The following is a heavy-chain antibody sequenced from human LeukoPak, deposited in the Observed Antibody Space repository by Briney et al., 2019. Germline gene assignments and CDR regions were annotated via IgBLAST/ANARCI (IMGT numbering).Heavy chain of an antibody. CDR3: AELGITMIGGV. CDR2: IISSGSTI. D-gene: IGHD3-10*02. J-gene: IGHJ6*04. CDR1: GLPFISYE. Sequence: GPLLLSCAASGLPFISYEMNWVRQAPGKGLEGVSYIISSGSTIYYADSVKGGFTISRDNAKNSLYLQMNSLRAEDTAVYYCAELGITMIGGVWGKGTTVTISS. V-gene: IGHV3-48*03.